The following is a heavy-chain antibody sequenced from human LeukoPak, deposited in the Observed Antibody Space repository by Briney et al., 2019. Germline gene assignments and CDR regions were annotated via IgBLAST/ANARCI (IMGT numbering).Heavy chain of an antibody. J-gene: IGHJ4*02. D-gene: IGHD3-22*01. Sequence: GASVKVSCKASGYTFTTSHMHWVRQAPGQGLEWMGIIIPSGGSTSYAQKLQGRVTMTSDTSTSTAYMELSSLKSEDTAVYYCARDGGDGSGYYYYDYWSQGTLVTVSS. CDR2: IIPSGGST. CDR3: ARDGGDGSGYYYYDY. V-gene: IGHV1-46*04. CDR1: GYTFTTSH.